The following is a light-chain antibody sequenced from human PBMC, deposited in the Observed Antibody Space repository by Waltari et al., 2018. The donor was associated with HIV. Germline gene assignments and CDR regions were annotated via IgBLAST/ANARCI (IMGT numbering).Light chain of an antibody. CDR2: EDT. CDR3: QSYDSSTPVV. J-gene: IGLJ2*01. CDR1: SGSLASNS. V-gene: IGLV6-57*01. Sequence: FMLAQPQSVSETPGTTVTISCNRSSGSLASNSVQWYQQRPGTSPPTVIYEDTQRPSGVPGLFSGSIDSSSNSASLTISALKTEDEADYYCQSYDSSTPVVFGGGTKLTV.